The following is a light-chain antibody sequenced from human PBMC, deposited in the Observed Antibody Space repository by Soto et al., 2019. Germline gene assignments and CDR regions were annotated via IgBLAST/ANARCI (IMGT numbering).Light chain of an antibody. CDR3: QQRHMWPIT. J-gene: IGKJ5*01. Sequence: EVVLTQSPVTLSLSPGERATLSCRASQSFRGLLAWYQQKPGQAPRLLIYDAYNRATGIPPRFSGSGSGTDFTLTISGLEPEDSAVYYCQQRHMWPITFGQGTRLESK. CDR2: DAY. CDR1: QSFRGL. V-gene: IGKV3-11*01.